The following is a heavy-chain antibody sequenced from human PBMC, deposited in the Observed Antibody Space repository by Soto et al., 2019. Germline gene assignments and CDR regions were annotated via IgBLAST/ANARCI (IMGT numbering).Heavy chain of an antibody. CDR2: ISSTSSTI. Sequence: PGGSPRLSCAASGFTFSFYSMNWVRQAPGKGLEWVSYISSTSSTIYYADSAKGRFTISRDNAKTSLYLQMNSLRAEDTAVYYCARVPIAADEHFDYWGQGTLVTVSS. CDR3: ARVPIAADEHFDY. D-gene: IGHD6-13*01. J-gene: IGHJ4*02. V-gene: IGHV3-48*01. CDR1: GFTFSFYS.